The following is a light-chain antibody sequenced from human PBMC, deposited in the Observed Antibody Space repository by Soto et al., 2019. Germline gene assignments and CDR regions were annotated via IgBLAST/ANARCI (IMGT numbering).Light chain of an antibody. CDR2: APS. Sequence: AIQMTQSPSSLSASVGDRVTITCRASQGIRNDLDWFQQKPGKAPKLLIYAPSNLQSGVPARFSGSGSGTDFTLTISSLQPEDFATYYCLQKYFYPFTFGPGTKVDIK. CDR3: LQKYFYPFT. V-gene: IGKV1-6*01. CDR1: QGIRND. J-gene: IGKJ3*01.